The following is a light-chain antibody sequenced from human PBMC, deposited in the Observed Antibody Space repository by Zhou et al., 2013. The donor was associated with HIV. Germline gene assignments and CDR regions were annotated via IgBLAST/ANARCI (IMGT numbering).Light chain of an antibody. CDR3: HQYNTYSGT. CDR2: KAS. J-gene: IGKJ1*01. Sequence: DIQMTQSPSTLSASVGDRITIACRASQNIGDWLAWYQQKPGKAPKLLIYKASTLQTGVPSRFSGSGSGTEFTLTISSLQADDFGDYYCHQYNTYSGTFGQGTRVE. V-gene: IGKV1-5*03. CDR1: QNIGDW.